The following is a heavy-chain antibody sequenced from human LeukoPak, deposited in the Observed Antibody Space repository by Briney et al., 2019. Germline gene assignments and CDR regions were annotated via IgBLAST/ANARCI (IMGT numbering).Heavy chain of an antibody. D-gene: IGHD3-22*01. V-gene: IGHV4-59*06. Sequence: SETLSLTCTVSGASISSYYWSWIRQHPGKGLEWIGYIYYSGSTYYNPSLRSRVTISVDTSKNQFPLKLSSVTAADTAVYYCASDTYYYDSSGYYSGYWGQGTLVTVSS. J-gene: IGHJ4*02. CDR1: GASISSYY. CDR3: ASDTYYYDSSGYYSGY. CDR2: IYYSGST.